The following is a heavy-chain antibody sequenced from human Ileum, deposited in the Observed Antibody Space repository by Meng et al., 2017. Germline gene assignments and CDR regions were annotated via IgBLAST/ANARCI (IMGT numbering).Heavy chain of an antibody. J-gene: IGHJ4*02. Sequence: QVQLQESGPGLVQPSQTLSLTCSVSGGSFSSDNYYWTWIRQTPGKGLEWIGLTYYNGSPFYNPSLRSRVTISVDTSKDQFSLKLTSVTAADTAVYYCARERRHYYGSGSFDYWGQGILVTVSS. D-gene: IGHD3-10*01. V-gene: IGHV4-30-4*01. CDR3: ARERRHYYGSGSFDY. CDR2: TYYNGSP. CDR1: GGSFSSDNYY.